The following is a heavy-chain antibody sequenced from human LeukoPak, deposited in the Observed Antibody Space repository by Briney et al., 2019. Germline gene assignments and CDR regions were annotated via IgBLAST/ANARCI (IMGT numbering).Heavy chain of an antibody. CDR1: GFTFSDYY. Sequence: PGGSLRLSCAAPGFTFSDYYMSWIRQAPGKGLEWVSYISSSSSYTNYADSVKGRFTISRDNAKNSLYLQMNSLRAEDTAVYYCARFYYGSGNPTYWGQGTLVTVSS. CDR3: ARFYYGSGNPTY. D-gene: IGHD3-10*01. J-gene: IGHJ4*02. V-gene: IGHV3-11*06. CDR2: ISSSSSYT.